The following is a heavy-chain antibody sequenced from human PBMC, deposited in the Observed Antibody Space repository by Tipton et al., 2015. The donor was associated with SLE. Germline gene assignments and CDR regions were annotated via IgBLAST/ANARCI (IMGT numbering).Heavy chain of an antibody. Sequence: TLSLTCTVSGGSISSSSYYWGWIRQPPGKGLEWIGSIYYSGSTYYNPSLKSRVTISVDTSKNQFSLKLSSVTAADTAVYYCARAHEGITMVQALGYWGQGTLVTVSS. J-gene: IGHJ4*02. CDR2: IYYSGST. CDR3: ARAHEGITMVQALGY. CDR1: GGSISSSSYY. V-gene: IGHV4-39*07. D-gene: IGHD3-10*01.